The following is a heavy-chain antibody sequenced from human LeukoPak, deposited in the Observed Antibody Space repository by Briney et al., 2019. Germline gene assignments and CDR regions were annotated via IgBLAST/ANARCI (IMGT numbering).Heavy chain of an antibody. CDR1: GFTFSSYA. CDR3: ARDPVAIVDYYYGMDV. V-gene: IGHV3-30-3*01. Sequence: GRSLRLSCAASGFTFSSYAMPWVRQAPGKGLEWVAVISYDGSNKYYADSVKGRFTISRDNSKNTLYLQMNSLRAEDTAVYYCARDPVAIVDYYYGMDVWGQGTTVTVSS. CDR2: ISYDGSNK. J-gene: IGHJ6*02. D-gene: IGHD2/OR15-2a*01.